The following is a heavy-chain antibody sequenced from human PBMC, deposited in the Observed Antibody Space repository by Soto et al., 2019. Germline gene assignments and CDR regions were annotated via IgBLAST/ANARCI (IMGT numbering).Heavy chain of an antibody. CDR2: IYSGGST. D-gene: IGHD3-9*01. CDR1: GFTVSSNY. Sequence: GGSLRLSCAASGFTVSSNYMSWVRQAPGKGLEWVSVIYSGGSTYYADSVKGRFTISRHNSKNTLYLQMNSLRAEDTAVYYCASSTVTYDILTGYRRPWYFDYWGQGTLVTVSS. J-gene: IGHJ4*02. V-gene: IGHV3-53*04. CDR3: ASSTVTYDILTGYRRPWYFDY.